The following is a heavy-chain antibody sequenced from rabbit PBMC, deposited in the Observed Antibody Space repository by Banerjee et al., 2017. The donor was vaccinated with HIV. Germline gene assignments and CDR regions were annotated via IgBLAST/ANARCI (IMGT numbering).Heavy chain of an antibody. Sequence: QEQLVESGGGLVQPEGSLTLTCKASGFDFSSYYMSWVRQAPGKGLEWIGYIDPVFAGTYYASWVNGRFTISSHNAQNTLYLQLNSLTAADTATYFCARDVAGSSGAYYFNLWGPGTLVTVS. CDR3: ARDVAGSSGAYYFNL. D-gene: IGHD8-1*01. CDR1: GFDFSSYY. J-gene: IGHJ4*01. V-gene: IGHV1S47*01. CDR2: IDPVFAGT.